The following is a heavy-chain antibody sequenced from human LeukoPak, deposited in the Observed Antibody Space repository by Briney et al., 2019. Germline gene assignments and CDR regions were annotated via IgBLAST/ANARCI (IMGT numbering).Heavy chain of an antibody. Sequence: GGSLRLSCAASGFAFSSYATSWVRQAPGKGLEWVSAISGSGGSTYYADSVEGRFTISRDNSKNTLYLQMNSLRAEDTAVYYCAKDSREKIYGSGKFSGDYWGQGTLVTVSS. V-gene: IGHV3-23*01. CDR3: AKDSREKIYGSGKFSGDY. J-gene: IGHJ4*02. CDR2: ISGSGGST. D-gene: IGHD3-10*01. CDR1: GFAFSSYA.